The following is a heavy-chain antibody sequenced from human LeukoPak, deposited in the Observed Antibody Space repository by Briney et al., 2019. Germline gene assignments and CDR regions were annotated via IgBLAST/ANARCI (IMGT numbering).Heavy chain of an antibody. D-gene: IGHD6-19*01. CDR2: IYYSGST. CDR3: ARHEKVAGAKWFDP. V-gene: IGHV4-59*08. CDR1: GGSISSYY. Sequence: SETLSLTCTVSGGSISSYYWSWIRQPPGKGLEWIGYIYYSGSTNYNPSLKSRVTISVDTSKNQFSLKLSSVTAADTAVYYCARHEKVAGAKWFDPWGQGTLVTVSS. J-gene: IGHJ5*02.